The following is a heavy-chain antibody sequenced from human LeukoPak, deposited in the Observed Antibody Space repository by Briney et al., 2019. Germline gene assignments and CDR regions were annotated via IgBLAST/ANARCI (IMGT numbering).Heavy chain of an antibody. CDR1: GYTFTGFY. CDR3: ARENSGSYYVGIDT. Sequence: ASVKVSRKASGYTFTGFYMYWVRQAPGQGLEWMGWINPNSGGTEYAQKFQGRVSMTRDTSISTAYMELSSLRSDDTAVYYCARENSGSYYVGIDTWGQGTPVTVSS. J-gene: IGHJ5*02. V-gene: IGHV1-2*02. D-gene: IGHD3-10*01. CDR2: INPNSGGT.